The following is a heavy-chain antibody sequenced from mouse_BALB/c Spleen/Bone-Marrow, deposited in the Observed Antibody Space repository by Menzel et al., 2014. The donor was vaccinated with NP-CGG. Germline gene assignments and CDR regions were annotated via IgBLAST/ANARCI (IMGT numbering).Heavy chain of an antibody. CDR2: IDPYNGGT. CDR1: GYVFTSYN. J-gene: IGHJ1*01. D-gene: IGHD2-10*02. Sequence: LVESGPELVKPGASVKVSCKASGYVFTSYNMYWVKQSHGKSLEWIGYIDPYNGGTSYNQKFKGKATLTVDKSSSAASTHLNSPTSEDTAVYFCARFDPNFNGSIDGYFDISGAGTPVSVSS. V-gene: IGHV1S135*01. CDR3: ARFDPNFNGSIDGYFDI.